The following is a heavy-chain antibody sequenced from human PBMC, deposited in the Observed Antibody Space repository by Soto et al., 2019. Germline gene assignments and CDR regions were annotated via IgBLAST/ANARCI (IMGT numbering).Heavy chain of an antibody. Sequence: EVQLLESGGGLVQPGGSRRLLCAASGFTFRNYAMTWVRQAPGKGLEWVSTITGAGDTYFADTVKDRFTIYRYISKSTLFLQMDSLRAEDTAVYYCARTDKYDSQSTGWANRFDSWGKGTLVTVSS. V-gene: IGHV3-23*01. D-gene: IGHD2-8*02. CDR1: GFTFRNYA. CDR2: ITGAGDT. J-gene: IGHJ4*02. CDR3: ARTDKYDSQSTGWANRFDS.